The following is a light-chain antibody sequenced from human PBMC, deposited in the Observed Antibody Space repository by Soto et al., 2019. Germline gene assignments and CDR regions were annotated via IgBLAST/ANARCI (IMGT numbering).Light chain of an antibody. CDR3: CSYAGSSSYV. CDR2: EDR. CDR1: SSDVGSYNL. J-gene: IGLJ1*01. Sequence: QSALTQPASVSGSPGQSITISCTGTSSDVGSYNLVSWYQQHPGKAPKLMISEDRKRPSGVSDRFSGSKPGNAASLTISGLQAEDEADYYCCSYAGSSSYVFGTGTKVTVL. V-gene: IGLV2-23*01.